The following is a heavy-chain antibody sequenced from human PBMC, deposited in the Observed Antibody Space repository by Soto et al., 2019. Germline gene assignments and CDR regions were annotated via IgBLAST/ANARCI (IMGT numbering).Heavy chain of an antibody. V-gene: IGHV3-23*01. J-gene: IGHJ4*02. D-gene: IGHD4-17*01. Sequence: EVQLFESGGGLVQPGGSLRLSCATSGFTFSSYVMTWVRQAPGKGLEWVSSISGSGGSTFYPDSVKGRFTISRDNSKNTLFLQMNNMRAEDTAIYYCAKVATTVLTPLHYWGQGTLVTVSS. CDR3: AKVATTVLTPLHY. CDR2: ISGSGGST. CDR1: GFTFSSYV.